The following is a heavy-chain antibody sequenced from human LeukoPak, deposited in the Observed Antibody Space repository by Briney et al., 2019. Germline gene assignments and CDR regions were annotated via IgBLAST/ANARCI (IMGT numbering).Heavy chain of an antibody. CDR3: ARGRGSSWYGVFYYYMDV. Sequence: ASVKVSCKASGYTFTSYGISWVRQAPGQGLEWMGWISAYNGNTNYAQKLQGRVTMTTDTSTSTAYMEPRSLRSDDTAVYYCARGRGSSWYGVFYYYMDVWGKGTTVTVSS. D-gene: IGHD6-13*01. J-gene: IGHJ6*03. CDR2: ISAYNGNT. CDR1: GYTFTSYG. V-gene: IGHV1-18*01.